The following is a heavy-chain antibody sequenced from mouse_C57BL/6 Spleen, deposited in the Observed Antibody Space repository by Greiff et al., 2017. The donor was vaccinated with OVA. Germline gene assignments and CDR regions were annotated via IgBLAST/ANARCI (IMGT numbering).Heavy chain of an antibody. J-gene: IGHJ1*03. CDR3: ARYSNYLYWYFDV. CDR1: GYTFTSYW. CDR2: IDPSDSYT. V-gene: IGHV1-59*01. D-gene: IGHD2-5*01. Sequence: QVQLQQPGAELVRPGTSVKLSCKASGYTFTSYWMHWVKQRPGQGLEWIGVIDPSDSYTNYNQKFKGKATLTVDTSSSTAYMQLSSLTAEDSAVYYGARYSNYLYWYFDVWGTGTTVTVSS.